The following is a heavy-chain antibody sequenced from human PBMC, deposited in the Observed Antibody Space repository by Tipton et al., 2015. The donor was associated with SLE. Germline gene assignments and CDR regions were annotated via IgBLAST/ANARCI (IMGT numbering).Heavy chain of an antibody. V-gene: IGHV4-34*01. CDR1: GGSFSGYY. CDR3: ARGRDRDREDAFDI. CDR2: INHSGST. D-gene: IGHD5-24*01. J-gene: IGHJ3*02. Sequence: TLSLTCAVYGGSFSGYYWSWIRQPPGKGLEWIGEINHSGSTKYNPSLKSRVTISVDTSKKQFSLKLSSVTAADTAVYYCARGRDRDREDAFDIWGQGTMVTVSS.